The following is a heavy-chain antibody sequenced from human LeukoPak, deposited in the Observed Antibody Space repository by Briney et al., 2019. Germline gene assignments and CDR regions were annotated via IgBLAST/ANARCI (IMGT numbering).Heavy chain of an antibody. J-gene: IGHJ3*02. D-gene: IGHD4-17*01. Sequence: PSETLSLTCTVSGDSISSSSHYWGWIRQPPGEGLEWIGSVYYSGSTYHNPSLKSRVTISVDTSKNQFSLKVSSVTAADTAVYYCARLYGDYETPAFDIWGQGTMVTVSS. CDR2: VYYSGST. V-gene: IGHV4-39*01. CDR1: GDSISSSSHY. CDR3: ARLYGDYETPAFDI.